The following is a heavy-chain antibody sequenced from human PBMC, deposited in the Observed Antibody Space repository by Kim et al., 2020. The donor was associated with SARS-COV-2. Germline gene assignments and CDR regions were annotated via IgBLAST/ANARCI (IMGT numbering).Heavy chain of an antibody. CDR3: ASLPTLESIAVAGTGYVDYYYGMDV. J-gene: IGHJ6*02. D-gene: IGHD6-19*01. CDR2: INHSGST. V-gene: IGHV4-34*01. CDR1: GGSFSGYY. Sequence: SETLSLTCAVYGGSFSGYYWSWIRQPPGKGLEWIGEINHSGSTNYNPSLKSRVTISVDTSKYQFSLKLSSVTAADTAVYYCASLPTLESIAVAGTGYVDYYYGMDVWGQGTTVTVSS.